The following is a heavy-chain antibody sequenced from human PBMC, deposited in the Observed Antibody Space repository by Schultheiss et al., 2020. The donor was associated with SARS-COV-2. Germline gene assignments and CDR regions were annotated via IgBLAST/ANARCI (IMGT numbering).Heavy chain of an antibody. CDR2: ISYDGSNK. J-gene: IGHJ6*02. CDR1: GFTFRTSS. V-gene: IGHV3-30*18. D-gene: IGHD3-9*01. CDR3: AKGYSILTGYLWTV. Sequence: GGSLRLSCAASGFTFRTSSMNWVRQAPGKGLEWVAVISYDGSNKYYADSVKGRFTISRDNSKNTLYLQMNSLRAEDTAVYYCAKGYSILTGYLWTVWGQGTTVTVSS.